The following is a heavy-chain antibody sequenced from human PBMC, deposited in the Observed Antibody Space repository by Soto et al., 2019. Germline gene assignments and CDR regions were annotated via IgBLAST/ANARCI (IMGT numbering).Heavy chain of an antibody. D-gene: IGHD2-15*01. CDR1: GGSISSSSYY. CDR2: IYHDGST. Sequence: QLQLQESGPGLVKPSETLSLTCSVSGGSISSSSYYWGWIRQPPGKGLEWIGTIYHDGSTYYTPSRKSRVTISVDTSKNQFSLNLSSVTAADTAMFYCARRTCSGGSCPFDYWGQGTLVTVSS. V-gene: IGHV4-39*01. J-gene: IGHJ4*02. CDR3: ARRTCSGGSCPFDY.